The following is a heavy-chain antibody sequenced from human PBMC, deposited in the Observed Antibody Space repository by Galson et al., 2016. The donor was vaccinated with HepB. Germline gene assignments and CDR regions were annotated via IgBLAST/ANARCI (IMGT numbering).Heavy chain of an antibody. CDR2: ISSDSGSI. Sequence: SLRLSCAASGFIFSRYNINWVRQGPGKGLEWVSYISSDSGSISYADSVKGQLTISRDNAKNLVYLQMNSLRDEDTAVYYCAREDYYYMDVWGKGTTVTASS. CDR1: GFIFSRYN. V-gene: IGHV3-48*02. CDR3: AREDYYYMDV. J-gene: IGHJ6*03.